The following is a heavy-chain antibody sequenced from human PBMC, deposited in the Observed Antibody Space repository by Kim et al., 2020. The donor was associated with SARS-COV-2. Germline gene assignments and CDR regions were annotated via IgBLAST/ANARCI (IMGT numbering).Heavy chain of an antibody. CDR3: AKDFLEMATIGYDAFDM. V-gene: IGHV3-30*18. Sequence: GGSLRLSCIASGFMFSRYGMHWVRQAPGKGLEWVAMRSFNGSKQWYADSVKGRFTISKDNSKNTLFLQMNSLSLEDTAVYYCAKDFLEMATIGYDAFDMWGQGTLVTVSS. D-gene: IGHD5-12*01. J-gene: IGHJ3*02. CDR1: GFMFSRYG. CDR2: RSFNGSKQ.